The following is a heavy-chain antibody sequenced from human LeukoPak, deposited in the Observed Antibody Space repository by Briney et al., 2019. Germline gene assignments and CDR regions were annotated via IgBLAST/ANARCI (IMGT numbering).Heavy chain of an antibody. V-gene: IGHV5-51*01. CDR2: IYPGDSDT. D-gene: IGHD3-22*01. J-gene: IGHJ4*02. CDR3: ARRGTYYYDSSGYYPD. Sequence: GESLKISCKGSGYSFTSYWIGWVRQMPGKGLEWMGIIYPGDSDTRYSPSFQGQVTISADKSISTAYLQWSSLKASDTAMYYCARRGTYYYDSSGYYPDWGQGTLVTVSS. CDR1: GYSFTSYW.